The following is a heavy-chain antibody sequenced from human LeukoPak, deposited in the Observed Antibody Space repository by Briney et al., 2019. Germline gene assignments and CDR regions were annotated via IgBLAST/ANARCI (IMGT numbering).Heavy chain of an antibody. D-gene: IGHD1-26*01. CDR1: GFPFRDYE. CDR2: ISNSGDTI. Sequence: GGSLGLSCVVLGFPFRDYEMPWVPQAPGRGLEWISYISNSGDTIRYADAVKGRFAISRDNAKNSVSLQMNSLRADDTGLYFCAGGPQYSGSYGDWGQGTLVTVSS. J-gene: IGHJ4*02. CDR3: AGGPQYSGSYGD. V-gene: IGHV3-48*03.